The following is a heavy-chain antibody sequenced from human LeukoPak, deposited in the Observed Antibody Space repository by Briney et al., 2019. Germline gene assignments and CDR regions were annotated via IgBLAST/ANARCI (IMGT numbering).Heavy chain of an antibody. CDR3: AKDLLRIAARGNDY. CDR1: GGSISSYY. Sequence: PSETLSLTCTVSGGSISSYYWTWIRQTPGKGLEWIGYIYNSGNTNYNPSLKSQVTISVDTSRNQFSLKLSSVTAADTAVYYCAKDLLRIAARGNDYWGQGTLVTVSS. CDR2: IYNSGNT. J-gene: IGHJ4*02. V-gene: IGHV4-4*08. D-gene: IGHD6-6*01.